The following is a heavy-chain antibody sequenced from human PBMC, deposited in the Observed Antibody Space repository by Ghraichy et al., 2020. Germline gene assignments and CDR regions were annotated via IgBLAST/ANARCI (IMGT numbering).Heavy chain of an antibody. CDR3: ARGVFCNGGSCYSRAFDI. Sequence: SETLSLTCAVYTDSFSGYYWSWIRQPPGKGLEWIGEINHIGITNYRQSLKSRGTISVDTSKNQVSLNLSSVTAADTAVYYCARGVFCNGGSCYSRAFDIWRRSTMVVASS. D-gene: IGHD2-15*01. CDR1: TDSFSGYY. CDR2: INHIGIT. V-gene: IGHV4-34*01. J-gene: IGHJ3*02.